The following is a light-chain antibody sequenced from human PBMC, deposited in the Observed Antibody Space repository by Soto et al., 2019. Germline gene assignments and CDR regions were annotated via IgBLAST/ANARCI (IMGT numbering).Light chain of an antibody. J-gene: IGKJ5*01. V-gene: IGKV1-39*01. CDR3: QQSYSTPIT. CDR2: HAS. CDR1: QSITNN. Sequence: DIQMTQSPSSLSASIGDRVTITCQASQSITNNLSWYQQKPGKAPNLLIYHASKLAKGVTSRFSGSGSGTDFTLTISSLQPEDFATYYCQQSYSTPITFGQGTRLEIK.